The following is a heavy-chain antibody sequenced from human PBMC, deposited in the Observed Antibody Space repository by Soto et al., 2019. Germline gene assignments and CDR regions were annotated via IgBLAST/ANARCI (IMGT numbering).Heavy chain of an antibody. J-gene: IGHJ6*02. CDR1: GYTFTSYG. CDR2: ISAYNGNT. Sequence: QVQLVQSGAEVKKPGASVKVSCKASGYTFTSYGISWVRQAPEQGLEWMGWISAYNGNTNYAQKLQGRVTMTTDTSTSTAYMELRSLRSDDTAVYYCARDICSSTSCKYYYYYGMDVWGQGTTVTVSS. V-gene: IGHV1-18*01. D-gene: IGHD2-2*01. CDR3: ARDICSSTSCKYYYYYGMDV.